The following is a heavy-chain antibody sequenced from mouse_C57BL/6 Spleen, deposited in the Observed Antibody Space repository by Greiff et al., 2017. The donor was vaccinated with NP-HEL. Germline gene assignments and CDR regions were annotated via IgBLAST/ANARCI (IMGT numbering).Heavy chain of an antibody. CDR3: ARYYDYYGFAY. CDR2: IYPRSGNT. Sequence: VQLQQSGAELARPGASVKLSCKASGYTFTSYGISWVKQRTGQGLEWIGEIYPRSGNTYYTEKFKGKATLTADKSSSTAYMELRSLTSEDSAVYFCARYYDYYGFAYWGQGTLVTVSA. D-gene: IGHD2-4*01. V-gene: IGHV1-81*01. CDR1: GYTFTSYG. J-gene: IGHJ3*01.